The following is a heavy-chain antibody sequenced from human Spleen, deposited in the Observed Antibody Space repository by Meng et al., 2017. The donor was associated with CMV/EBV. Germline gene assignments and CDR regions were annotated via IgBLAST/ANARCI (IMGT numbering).Heavy chain of an antibody. J-gene: IGHJ5*02. V-gene: IGHV4-39*07. CDR3: ARFRVTSHRFDP. CDR2: VYHSGST. D-gene: IGHD3-3*01. Sequence: TVSGGSITSSSFYWGWIRQPTGKGLEWIGEVYHSGSTNYNPSLGSRVSISLDTSKNHFSLKLTSVTAADTAVYYCARFRVTSHRFDPWGQGALVTVSS. CDR1: GGSITSSSFY.